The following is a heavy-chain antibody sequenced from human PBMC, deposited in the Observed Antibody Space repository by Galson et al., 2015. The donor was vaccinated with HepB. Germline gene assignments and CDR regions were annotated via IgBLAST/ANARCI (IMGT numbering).Heavy chain of an antibody. CDR1: GFTFSNYW. J-gene: IGHJ4*02. CDR2: INFDGTST. Sequence: SLRLSCAASGFTFSNYWMHWVRQAPGKGLVWVSYINFDGTSTRYADSVKGRSTISRDNADNTLYLQMNSLRAEDTAVYYCTREFAFGCGSYSHWGQGTLVTVSS. CDR3: TREFAFGCGSYSH. V-gene: IGHV3-74*01. D-gene: IGHD3-16*01.